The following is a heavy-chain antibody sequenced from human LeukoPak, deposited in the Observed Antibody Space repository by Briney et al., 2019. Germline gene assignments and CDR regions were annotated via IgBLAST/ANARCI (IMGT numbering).Heavy chain of an antibody. V-gene: IGHV1-18*01. Sequence: GASVKVSCKASGGTFSSYAISWVRQAPGQGLEWMGWISAYNGNTNYAQKLQGRVTMTTDTSTSTAYVELRSLRSDDTAVYYCARDRGRIAAARPDAFDIWGQGTMVTVSS. CDR2: ISAYNGNT. J-gene: IGHJ3*02. CDR3: ARDRGRIAAARPDAFDI. CDR1: GGTFSSYA. D-gene: IGHD6-13*01.